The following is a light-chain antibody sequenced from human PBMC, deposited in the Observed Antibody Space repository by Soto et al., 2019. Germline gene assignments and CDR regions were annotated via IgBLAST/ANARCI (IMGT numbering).Light chain of an antibody. CDR3: SSYTTSSPWV. CDR2: EVG. V-gene: IGLV2-14*01. Sequence: QSALTQPASVSGSPGQSITISCTGTSSDIGAYNYVSWYQQHPGKAPTLMIYEVGNRPSGASNRFSGSKSGNTASLTISGLQAEDEADYYCSSYTTSSPWVFGGGTKVTVL. CDR1: SSDIGAYNY. J-gene: IGLJ3*02.